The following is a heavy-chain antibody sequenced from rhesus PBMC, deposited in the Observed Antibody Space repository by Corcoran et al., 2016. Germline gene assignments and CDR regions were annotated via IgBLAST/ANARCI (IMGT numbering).Heavy chain of an antibody. CDR1: GGSISSGYYY. D-gene: IGHD1-44*01. CDR3: AIDFRSGMYRDHGYFEL. Sequence: VQLQESGPGLVKPSETLSLTCAVSGGSISSGYYYWSWIRQPPVKGREWIGYITYSGSTSDNPSLKSRVTISRDTSKNQCSLKLSSVTAADTAVYYCAIDFRSGMYRDHGYFELWGSGTPIIISS. J-gene: IGHJ2*01. V-gene: IGHV4-122*02. CDR2: ITYSGST.